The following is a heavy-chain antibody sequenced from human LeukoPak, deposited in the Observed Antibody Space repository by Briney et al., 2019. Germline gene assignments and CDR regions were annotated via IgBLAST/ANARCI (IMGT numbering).Heavy chain of an antibody. J-gene: IGHJ4*02. CDR2: IYYSGST. CDR3: ARDSGWYRPFDY. CDR1: GGSISRSSYY. Sequence: SETLSLTCTVSGGSISRSSYYWGWIRQPPGKGLEWIGYIYYSGSTNYNPSLKSRVTISVDTSKNQFSLKLSSVTAADTAVYYCARDSGWYRPFDYWGQGTLVTVSS. V-gene: IGHV4-61*01. D-gene: IGHD6-19*01.